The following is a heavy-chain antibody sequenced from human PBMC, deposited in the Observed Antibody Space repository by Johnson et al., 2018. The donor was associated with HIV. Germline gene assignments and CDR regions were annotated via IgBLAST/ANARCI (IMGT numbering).Heavy chain of an antibody. D-gene: IGHD6-6*01. CDR2: ISSTGTTI. CDR1: GFTFSDYY. J-gene: IGHJ3*02. V-gene: IGHV3-11*01. CDR3: SSTIAARGAFDI. Sequence: QVQLVESGGGLVKPGGSLRLSCAASGFTFSDYYMSWIRQAPGKGLDWVSYISSTGTTIYYADSVKGRFTISRDNAMKSLYLQINSLRAEDTAVYYCSSTIAARGAFDIWGQGTMVTVSS.